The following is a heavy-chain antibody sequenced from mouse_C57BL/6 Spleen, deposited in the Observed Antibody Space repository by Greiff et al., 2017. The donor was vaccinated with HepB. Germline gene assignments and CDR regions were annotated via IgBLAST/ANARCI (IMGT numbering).Heavy chain of an antibody. Sequence: EVQLQQSGAELVRPGASVKLSCTASGFNIKDDYMHWVKQRPEQGLEWIGWIDPENGDTEYASKFQGKATITADTSSNTAYLQLSSLTSEDTAVYYCTPFYGSSRYYAMDYWGQGTSVTVSS. D-gene: IGHD1-1*01. CDR2: IDPENGDT. J-gene: IGHJ4*01. CDR3: TPFYGSSRYYAMDY. V-gene: IGHV14-4*01. CDR1: GFNIKDDY.